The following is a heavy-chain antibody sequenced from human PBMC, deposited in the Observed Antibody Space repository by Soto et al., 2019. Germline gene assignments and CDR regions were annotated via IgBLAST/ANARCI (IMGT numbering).Heavy chain of an antibody. D-gene: IGHD6-19*01. CDR3: AHIVVAGLGYYFAY. Sequence: QITLKESGPPLVKPTQTLTLTCTFSGFSLSSTRMAVGCIRQPPGKALEWLALIYWDDDKRYSPFLKSRLTITKDTSKNQAVLTMSNMDPVDTARYYCAHIVVAGLGYYFAYWGQGTLVTVSS. V-gene: IGHV2-5*02. J-gene: IGHJ4*02. CDR2: IYWDDDK. CDR1: GFSLSSTRMA.